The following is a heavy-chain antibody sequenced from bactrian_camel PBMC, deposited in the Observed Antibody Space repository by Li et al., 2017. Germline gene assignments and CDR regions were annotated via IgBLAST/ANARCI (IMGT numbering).Heavy chain of an antibody. CDR1: GYTARLNC. CDR3: ARNQVPEY. Sequence: VQLVESGGDSVQAGGSLRLSCAASGYTARLNCMAWFRQAPGKGLEWVPGILEDGKNRAVTDSVKGRFTISRDDAKDTVYLQMNDLRSEDTALYYCARNQVPEYWGQGTQVT. V-gene: IGHV3S6*01. J-gene: IGHJ4*01. CDR2: ILEDGKNR.